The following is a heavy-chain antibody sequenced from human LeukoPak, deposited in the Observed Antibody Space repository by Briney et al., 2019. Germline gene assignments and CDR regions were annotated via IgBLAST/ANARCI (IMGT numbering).Heavy chain of an antibody. Sequence: SETLSLTCTVSGGSISSSSYYWGWIRQPPGKGLEWIGSIHYSGSTYYNPSLKSRLTISVDTSKNQFSLKLSSVTAADTAVYYCASWYSSGWYPYFQHWGQGTLVTVSS. V-gene: IGHV4-39*01. D-gene: IGHD6-19*01. J-gene: IGHJ1*01. CDR1: GGSISSSSYY. CDR3: ASWYSSGWYPYFQH. CDR2: IHYSGST.